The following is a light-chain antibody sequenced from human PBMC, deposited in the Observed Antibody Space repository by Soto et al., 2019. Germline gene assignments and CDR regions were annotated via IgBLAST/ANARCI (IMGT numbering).Light chain of an antibody. J-gene: IGLJ2*01. CDR3: CSYAGSNNLV. CDR1: SSDVGSYNY. V-gene: IGLV2-8*01. CDR2: EVS. Sequence: QSALTQPPSASGSPGQSVTISCTGTSSDVGSYNYVSWYQQYPGKAPKLMIYEVSKQPSGVPDRFSGSKSGNTASLTVSGLQTEDEADYYCCSYAGSNNLVFGGGTKLTVL.